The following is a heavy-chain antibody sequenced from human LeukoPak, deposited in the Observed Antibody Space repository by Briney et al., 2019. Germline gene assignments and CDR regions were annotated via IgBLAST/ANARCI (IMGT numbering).Heavy chain of an antibody. CDR2: VSYDGSHK. CDR1: GFTFSNYG. D-gene: IGHD2-15*01. CDR3: AKDGGRVFDY. Sequence: GGSLRLSCAASGFTFSNYGMHWVRQAPGKGLEWVAGVSYDGSHKYHADSVKGRFTFSRDKSKNTLYLQMNSLRTEDTAVYYCAKDGGRVFDYWGQGTLVTVSS. J-gene: IGHJ4*02. V-gene: IGHV3-30*18.